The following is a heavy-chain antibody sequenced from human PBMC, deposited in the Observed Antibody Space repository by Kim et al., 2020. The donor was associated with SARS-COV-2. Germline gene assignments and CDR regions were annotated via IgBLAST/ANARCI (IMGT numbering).Heavy chain of an antibody. CDR1: GYSFTIYW. CDR2: IYPGDSDT. J-gene: IGHJ3*02. V-gene: IGHV5-51*01. D-gene: IGHD2-21*01. CDR3: ARRGNSAAFDI. Sequence: GESLKISCKGSGYSFTIYWIAWVRQMPGKGLEWMGIIYPGDSDTRYSPSFQGQVTISADKSISTAYLQWSSLKASDTAMYYCARRGNSAAFDIWDRGTMVTVSS.